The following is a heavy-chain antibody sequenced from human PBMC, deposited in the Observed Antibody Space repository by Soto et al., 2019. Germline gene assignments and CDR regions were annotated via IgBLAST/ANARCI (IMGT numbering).Heavy chain of an antibody. V-gene: IGHV3-74*01. Sequence: EVQLVESGGGLVQPGGSLRLSCAASGFTFSSYWMHWVRQGPGKGLVWVSRIKTDGSSTNYADSVKGRFTISRDNAKNTLYLQMYSLRADDTAVYYCARGGLSNSGTYSKDSWGQGTLVTVSS. D-gene: IGHD3-10*01. CDR1: GFTFSSYW. CDR3: ARGGLSNSGTYSKDS. J-gene: IGHJ4*02. CDR2: IKTDGSST.